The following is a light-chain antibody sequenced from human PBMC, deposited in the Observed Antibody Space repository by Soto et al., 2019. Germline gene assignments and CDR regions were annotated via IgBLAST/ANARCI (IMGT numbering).Light chain of an antibody. J-gene: IGLJ2*01. CDR1: TLGSKF. CDR2: EDT. Sequence: SYELTQPPSVSVSPGQTANITCSGNTLGSKFVFWYQQKAGQSPMVVIYEDTKWPSGIPERFSGSNSGNTATLTISGTQAMDEADFYCQAWDSGTVVFGGGTQLTVL. CDR3: QAWDSGTVV. V-gene: IGLV3-1*01.